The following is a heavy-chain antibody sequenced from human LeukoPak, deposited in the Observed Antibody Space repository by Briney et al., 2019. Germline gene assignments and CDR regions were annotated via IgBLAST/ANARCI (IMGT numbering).Heavy chain of an antibody. D-gene: IGHD2-15*01. CDR2: ISSSSSYI. V-gene: IGHV3-21*01. CDR1: GFTFSSYS. CDR3: ARELVVVAASYYYYGMDV. Sequence: GGSLRLSCAASGFTFSSYSMNWVRQAPGKGLEWVSSISSSSSYIYYADSVKGRFTISRDNAKNSLYLQMISLRAEDTAVYYCARELVVVAASYYYYGMDVWGQGTTVTVSS. J-gene: IGHJ6*02.